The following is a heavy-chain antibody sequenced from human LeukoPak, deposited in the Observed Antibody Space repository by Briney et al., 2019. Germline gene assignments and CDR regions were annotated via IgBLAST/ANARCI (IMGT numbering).Heavy chain of an antibody. CDR1: GFTFNIYA. CDR2: VSGSGSRT. V-gene: IGHV3-23*01. Sequence: GGSLRLSCAASGFTFNIYAMTWVRQAPGKGLEWVSAVSGSGSRTYYADAVKGRFTISRDNSKNTLSLQMNSLRAEDTAIYYCAKSLSSLGDSSGWAAFDIWGQGTRVTVSS. D-gene: IGHD6-19*01. J-gene: IGHJ3*02. CDR3: AKSLSSLGDSSGWAAFDI.